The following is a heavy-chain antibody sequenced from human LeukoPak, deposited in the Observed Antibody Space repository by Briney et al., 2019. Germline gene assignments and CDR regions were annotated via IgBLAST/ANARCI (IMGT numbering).Heavy chain of an antibody. CDR1: GYTFTGYY. CDR3: ARVGAAAGTYFDY. Sequence: ASMKVSCKASGYTFTGYYMHWVRQAPGQGLEWMGWINPNSGGTNYAQKFQGRVTMTRDTSISTAYMELSRLRSDDTAVYYCARVGAAAGTYFDYWGQGTLVTVSS. CDR2: INPNSGGT. V-gene: IGHV1-2*02. J-gene: IGHJ4*02. D-gene: IGHD6-13*01.